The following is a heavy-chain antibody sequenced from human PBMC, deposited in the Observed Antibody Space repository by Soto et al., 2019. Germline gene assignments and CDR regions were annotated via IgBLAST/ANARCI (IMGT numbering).Heavy chain of an antibody. J-gene: IGHJ4*02. D-gene: IGHD1-1*01. CDR1: GYTFTSYD. Sequence: QVQLVQSGAEVKKPGASVRVSCKASGYTFTSYDINWVRQATGQGLEWMGWMNPNSGNTGYAQKFQGRVTMTRNTSISTAYMELSSLRYDDTAVYYCARNDSEAHYGLGYWGQGTLVTVSS. CDR3: ARNDSEAHYGLGY. V-gene: IGHV1-8*01. CDR2: MNPNSGNT.